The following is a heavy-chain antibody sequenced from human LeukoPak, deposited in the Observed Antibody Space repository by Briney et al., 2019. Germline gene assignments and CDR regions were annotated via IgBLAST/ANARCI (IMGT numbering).Heavy chain of an antibody. CDR1: GFTFSSYA. D-gene: IGHD5-12*01. J-gene: IGHJ3*02. CDR3: ARDSGYNAFDI. CDR2: ISYDGSNK. V-gene: IGHV3-30-3*01. Sequence: PGGSLRLSCAASGFTFSSYAMHWVRQAPGKGLEWVAVISYDGSNKCYADSVKGRFTISRDNSKNTLYLQMNSLRAEDTAVFYCARDSGYNAFDIWGQGTMVTVSS.